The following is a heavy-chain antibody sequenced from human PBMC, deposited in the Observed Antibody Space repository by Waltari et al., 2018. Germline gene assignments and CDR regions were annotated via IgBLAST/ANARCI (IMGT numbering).Heavy chain of an antibody. J-gene: IGHJ6*02. CDR1: GGSFSGYY. CDR2: IYYSGST. D-gene: IGHD5-18*01. V-gene: IGHV4-34*01. CDR3: ARVRGYSYGSYYYYYGMDV. Sequence: QVQLQQWGAGLLKPSETLSLPCAVSGGSFSGYYWSWLRQPPGQGLEWIGSIYYSGSTYYNPSLKSRVTISVDTSKNQFSLKLSSVTAADTAVYYCARVRGYSYGSYYYYYGMDVWGQGTTVTVSS.